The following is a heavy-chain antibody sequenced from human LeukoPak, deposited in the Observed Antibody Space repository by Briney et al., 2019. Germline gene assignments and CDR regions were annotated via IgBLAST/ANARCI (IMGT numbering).Heavy chain of an antibody. J-gene: IGHJ4*02. V-gene: IGHV6-1*01. CDR1: GDSVSSKNGA. CDR2: TYYRSKWYN. Sequence: TSQTLSPTCVVSGDSVSSKNGAWNWIRQSPSRGLEWLGRTYYRSKWYNDYAESMEGRMTISQDTSTNQYSLHLNSVTPDDTAVYYCARDFGTTGWHTFDYWGQGTLVTVSS. D-gene: IGHD6-19*01. CDR3: ARDFGTTGWHTFDY.